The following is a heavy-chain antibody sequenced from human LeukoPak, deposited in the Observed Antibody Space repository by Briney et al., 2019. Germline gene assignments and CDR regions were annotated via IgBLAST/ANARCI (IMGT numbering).Heavy chain of an antibody. Sequence: ASVKVSCKVSGYTLTELSMHWVRQAPGKGLEWMGGFDPEDGETIYAQKFQGRVTMTEDTSTDTAYMELSSLRSEDTAVYYCATREGGLVATPMRAFDIWGQGTMVTVSS. CDR1: GYTLTELS. D-gene: IGHD5-12*01. V-gene: IGHV1-24*01. CDR3: ATREGGLVATPMRAFDI. J-gene: IGHJ3*02. CDR2: FDPEDGET.